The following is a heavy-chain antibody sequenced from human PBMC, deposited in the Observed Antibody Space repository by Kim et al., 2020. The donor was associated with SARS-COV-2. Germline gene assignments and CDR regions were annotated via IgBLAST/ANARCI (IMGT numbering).Heavy chain of an antibody. CDR1: GGSISSGGYY. V-gene: IGHV4-31*03. Sequence: SETLSLTCTVSGGSISSGGYYWSWIRQHPGKGLEWIGYIYYSGSTYYNPSLKSRVTISVDTSKNQFSLKLSSVTAADTAVYYCARDPYPDGMDVWGQGTTVTVSS. CDR3: ARDPYPDGMDV. CDR2: IYYSGST. J-gene: IGHJ6*02.